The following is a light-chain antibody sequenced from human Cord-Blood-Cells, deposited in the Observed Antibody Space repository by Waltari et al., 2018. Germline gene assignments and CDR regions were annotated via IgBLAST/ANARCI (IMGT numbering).Light chain of an antibody. J-gene: IGLJ1*01. V-gene: IGLV2-11*01. CDR1: SSCVGGHNY. CDR3: CSYAGSYTYV. CDR2: DVS. Sequence: QSALTQPRPLSGSPATSVSSSCTGTSSCVGGHNYVSRYQQHPGKAPKLMIYDVSKRPSGVPDRFSGSKSGNTASLTISGLQAEDEADYYCCSYAGSYTYVFGTGTKVTVL.